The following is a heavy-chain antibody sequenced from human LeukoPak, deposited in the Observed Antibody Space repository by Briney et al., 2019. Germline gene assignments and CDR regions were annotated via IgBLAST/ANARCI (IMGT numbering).Heavy chain of an antibody. Sequence: GGSLRLSCAASGFTFSSYEMNWVRQAPGKGLEWVSYISSSGSTIYYADSVKGRFTISRDNAKNSLYLQMNSLRAEDTAVYYCARLQYYSFDIWGQGTMVTVSS. CDR3: ARLQYYSFDI. V-gene: IGHV3-48*03. J-gene: IGHJ3*02. CDR1: GFTFSSYE. CDR2: ISSSGSTI. D-gene: IGHD3-10*01.